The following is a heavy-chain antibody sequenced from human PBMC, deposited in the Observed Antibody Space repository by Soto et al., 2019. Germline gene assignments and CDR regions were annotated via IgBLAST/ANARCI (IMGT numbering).Heavy chain of an antibody. CDR2: IYYSGST. V-gene: IGHV4-30-2*05. CDR3: ARDLWVEPELYYYGMDV. D-gene: IGHD1-1*01. Sequence: SETLSLTCAISGAPITWGDYSWNWIRQPPGKGLEWIGYIYYSGSTYYNPSLKSRLTISVDTSKNHFSLRLTSVTAADTAVYYCARDLWVEPELYYYGMDVWGQGTTVTVPS. CDR1: GAPITWGDYS. J-gene: IGHJ6*02.